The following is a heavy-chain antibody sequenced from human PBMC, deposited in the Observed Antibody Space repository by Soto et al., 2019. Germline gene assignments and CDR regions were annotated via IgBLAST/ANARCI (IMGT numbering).Heavy chain of an antibody. Sequence: QVQLVQSGAEVKQPGASVKVSCKASGYTFTSYDITWVRQATGQGLEWMGWMNPNSGNTGYAQKLQGRGTMTRYTSISTAYMELSRVRSEDTAVYYCARGSIVLVPAAVHSYDYYGRDVWGQGTTCTVSS. J-gene: IGHJ6*02. CDR2: MNPNSGNT. CDR3: ARGSIVLVPAAVHSYDYYGRDV. D-gene: IGHD2-2*01. CDR1: GYTFTSYD. V-gene: IGHV1-8*01.